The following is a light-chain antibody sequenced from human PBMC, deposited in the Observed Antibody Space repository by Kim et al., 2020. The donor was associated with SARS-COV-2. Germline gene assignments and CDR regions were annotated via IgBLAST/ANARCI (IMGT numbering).Light chain of an antibody. Sequence: VSLEKTAIITWSEDKVGDKFVCCDQKKAGASLFLVIYKDIKRPTVLPERFAGSNSGNTAPLTISATQAMDEADYYCQAWESSSAGFGGGTQLTVL. CDR2: KDI. CDR3: QAWESSSAG. V-gene: IGLV3-1*01. CDR1: KVGDKF. J-gene: IGLJ2*01.